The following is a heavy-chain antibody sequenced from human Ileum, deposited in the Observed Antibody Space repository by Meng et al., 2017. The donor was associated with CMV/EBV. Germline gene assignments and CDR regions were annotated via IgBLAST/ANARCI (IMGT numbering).Heavy chain of an antibody. CDR2: INHSGST. Sequence: CAVYGASLSDYYWNWIRQPPEKGLEWIGEINHSGSTNYKPSLKSRVTISLDTSKNQFSLKLRSVTAADTAFYYCARATRNYDSSGYVYWGQGTLVTVSS. V-gene: IGHV4-34*01. CDR1: GASLSDYY. CDR3: ARATRNYDSSGYVY. D-gene: IGHD3-22*01. J-gene: IGHJ4*02.